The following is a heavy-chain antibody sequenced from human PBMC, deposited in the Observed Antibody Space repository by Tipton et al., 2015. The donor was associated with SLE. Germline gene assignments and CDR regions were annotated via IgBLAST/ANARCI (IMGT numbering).Heavy chain of an antibody. V-gene: IGHV4-34*01. J-gene: IGHJ2*01. CDR1: GGSFSGYY. CDR2: MDHSGIT. D-gene: IGHD1-26*01. CDR3: ARVDRGPRYFDL. Sequence: LRLSCAVYGGSFSGYYWSWIRQPPGKGLEWIGEMDHSGITNYNPSLKSRVTISVETSKNHFSLTLSSVTAADTAVYYCARVDRGPRYFDLWGRGTLVTVSS.